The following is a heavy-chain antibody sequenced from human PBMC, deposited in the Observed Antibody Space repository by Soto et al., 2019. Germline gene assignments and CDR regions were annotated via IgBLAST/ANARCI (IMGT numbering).Heavy chain of an antibody. CDR2: IIPIFGTA. J-gene: IGHJ6*02. CDR1: GGTFSSYA. CDR3: ARGRRAGRGYCSGGSCYDPRDYYYYGMDV. Sequence: SVKVSCKASGGTFSSYAISWVRQAPGQGLEWMGGIIPIFGTANYAQKFQGRVTITADESTSTAYMELSSLRSEDTAVYYCARGRRAGRGYCSGGSCYDPRDYYYYGMDVWGQGTTVTVSS. D-gene: IGHD2-15*01. V-gene: IGHV1-69*13.